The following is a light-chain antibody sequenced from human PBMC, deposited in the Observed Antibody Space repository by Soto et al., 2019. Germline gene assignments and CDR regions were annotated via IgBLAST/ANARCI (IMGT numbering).Light chain of an antibody. Sequence: SQMTQSPSTLSASVGDRVTITCRASQSISSWLAWYQQKPGKAPKLLIYDASSLESGVPSRFSGSGSGTEFTLTISSLQPDDFATYYCQQYNSYWTFSQGTKVEIK. J-gene: IGKJ1*01. CDR3: QQYNSYWT. CDR1: QSISSW. V-gene: IGKV1-5*01. CDR2: DAS.